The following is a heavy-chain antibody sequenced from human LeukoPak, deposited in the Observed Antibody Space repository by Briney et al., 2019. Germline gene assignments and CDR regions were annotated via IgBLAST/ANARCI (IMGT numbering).Heavy chain of an antibody. J-gene: IGHJ5*02. V-gene: IGHV3-30*02. Sequence: GGSLRLSCAASGFTFSSYGMHWVRQAPGKGLEWVAFIRYDGSNKYYADSVKGRFTISRDNSKNSLYLQMNSLRAEDTAVYYCARVTEGSTSSNWFDPWGQGTLVTVSS. CDR1: GFTFSSYG. CDR2: IRYDGSNK. CDR3: ARVTEGSTSSNWFDP. D-gene: IGHD2-2*01.